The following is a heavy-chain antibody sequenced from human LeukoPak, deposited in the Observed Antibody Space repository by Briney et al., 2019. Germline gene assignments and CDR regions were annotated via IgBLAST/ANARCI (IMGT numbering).Heavy chain of an antibody. V-gene: IGHV1-2*02. CDR3: ERGWQWLVLREYYFDY. J-gene: IGHJ4*02. D-gene: IGHD6-19*01. Sequence: ASVKVSCKASGYTFTGYYMHWVRQAPGQGLEWMGWINPNSGGTNYAQKFQGRVTMTRDTSISTAYMELSRLRSDDTAVYYCERGWQWLVLREYYFDYWGQGTLVTVSS. CDR1: GYTFTGYY. CDR2: INPNSGGT.